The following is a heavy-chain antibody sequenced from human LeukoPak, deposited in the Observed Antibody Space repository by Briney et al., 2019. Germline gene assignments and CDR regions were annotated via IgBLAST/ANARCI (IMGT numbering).Heavy chain of an antibody. D-gene: IGHD3-22*01. V-gene: IGHV4-61*01. J-gene: IGHJ4*02. CDR1: GGSVTSSSYY. Sequence: SETLSLTCSVSGGSVTSSSYYWSWIRQPPGKGLEWIGYIYYSGSTNYNPSLKSRVTISVDTSKNQFSLKLSSVTAADTAVYYCARGVNYYDSSGYPYYFDYWGQGTLVTVSS. CDR2: IYYSGST. CDR3: ARGVNYYDSSGYPYYFDY.